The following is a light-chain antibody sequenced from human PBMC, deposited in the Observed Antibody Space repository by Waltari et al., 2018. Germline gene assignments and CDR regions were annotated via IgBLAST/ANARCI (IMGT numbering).Light chain of an antibody. Sequence: QAVLTQPASLSASPGASASLPCALRSGINVATYRIYWYQQRPGNPPQFRVRYKSDSDKKQGSGVPGRFSGSKVTSANSGILLGLGLQSEDESHYYCMIYHNSAVVFGGGTKLTVL. CDR3: MIYHNSAVV. V-gene: IGLV5-45*01. J-gene: IGLJ3*02. CDR1: SGINVATYR. CDR2: YKSDSDK.